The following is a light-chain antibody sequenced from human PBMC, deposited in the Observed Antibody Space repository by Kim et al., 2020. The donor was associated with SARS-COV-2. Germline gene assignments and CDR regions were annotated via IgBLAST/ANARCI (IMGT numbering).Light chain of an antibody. CDR2: GAS. CDR1: QDIRND. V-gene: IGKV1-6*01. CDR3: LQDYSYPRT. Sequence: SVGDRVTITCRASQDIRNDLGWYQHKSGQAPKVLIYGASTLQSGVPSRCSGSGSGTDFTLTISSLQPEDFATYYCLQDYSYPRTFGQGAKVEIK. J-gene: IGKJ1*01.